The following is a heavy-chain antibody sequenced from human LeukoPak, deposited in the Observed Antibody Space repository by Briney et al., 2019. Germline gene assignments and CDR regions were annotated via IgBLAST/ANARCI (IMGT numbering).Heavy chain of an antibody. V-gene: IGHV3-7*01. D-gene: IGHD5-24*01. CDR1: GFIFSTYW. Sequence: GGSLRLSCVGSGFIFSTYWMAWVRQAPGKGPEWVANINEDGREERYVDSVRGRFTISRDNSKSTVYLQMNSLRPEDTAVYYCARPSPPGDGYNPCDYWGPGALVIVSS. CDR2: INEDGREE. J-gene: IGHJ4*02. CDR3: ARPSPPGDGYNPCDY.